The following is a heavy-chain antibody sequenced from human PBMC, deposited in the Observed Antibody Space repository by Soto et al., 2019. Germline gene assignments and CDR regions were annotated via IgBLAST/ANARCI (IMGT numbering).Heavy chain of an antibody. Sequence: GASLKISCQGSGYSFTSYWIGWVRQMPGKGLEWMGIIYPGDSDTRYSPSFQGQVTISADKSISTAYLQWSSLKASDTAMYYCARQNFIAAASRDAFDIWGQGTMVTVSS. V-gene: IGHV5-51*01. CDR1: GYSFTSYW. D-gene: IGHD6-13*01. CDR3: ARQNFIAAASRDAFDI. CDR2: IYPGDSDT. J-gene: IGHJ3*02.